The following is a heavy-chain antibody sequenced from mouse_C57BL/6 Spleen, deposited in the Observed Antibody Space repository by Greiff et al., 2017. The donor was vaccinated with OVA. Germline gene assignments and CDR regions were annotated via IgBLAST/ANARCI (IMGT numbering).Heavy chain of an antibody. V-gene: IGHV1-82*01. CDR1: GYAFSSSW. CDR3: ARPTVVDPYWYFDV. D-gene: IGHD1-1*01. J-gene: IGHJ1*03. CDR2: IYPGDGDT. Sequence: QVQLQQSGPELVKPGASVKISCKASGYAFSSSWMNWVKQRPGKGLEWIGRIYPGDGDTNYNGKFKGKATLTADKSSSTAYMQLSSLTSEDSAVYFCARPTVVDPYWYFDVWGTGTTVTVSS.